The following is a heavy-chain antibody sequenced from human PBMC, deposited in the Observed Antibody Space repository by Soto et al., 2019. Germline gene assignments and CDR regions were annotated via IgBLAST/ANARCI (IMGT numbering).Heavy chain of an antibody. CDR3: VRFDSVFDY. V-gene: IGHV4-31*03. CDR1: GGSISGGGYY. CDR2: VFYSGST. D-gene: IGHD3-22*01. Sequence: SETLSLTCTVSGGSISGGGYYWSWIRQHPGKGLEWIGYVFYSGSTYHNPSLKSRVSISVDTSKNQFSLRLSSVTAADTAVYYCVRFDSVFDYWGQGTLVTVSS. J-gene: IGHJ4*02.